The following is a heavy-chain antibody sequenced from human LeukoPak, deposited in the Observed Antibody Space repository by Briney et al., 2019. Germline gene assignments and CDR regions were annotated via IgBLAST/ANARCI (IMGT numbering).Heavy chain of an antibody. V-gene: IGHV4-61*02. CDR1: GGSISSGSYY. J-gene: IGHJ4*02. CDR3: ARRPINAAGLTFDY. CDR2: IDTSGST. D-gene: IGHD6-13*01. Sequence: PSQTLSLTCTVSGGSISSGSYYWSWIRQPAGKGLEWIGRIDTSGSTNYNPSLKSRVTISVDTSKNQFSLKLSSVTAADTAVYYCARRPINAAGLTFDYWGQGTLVTVSS.